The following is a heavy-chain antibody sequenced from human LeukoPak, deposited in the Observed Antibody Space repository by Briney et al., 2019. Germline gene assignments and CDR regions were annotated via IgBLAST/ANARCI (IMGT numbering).Heavy chain of an antibody. CDR1: GGSFSGYY. Sequence: SETLSLTCAVYGGSFSGYYWSWIRQPPGKGLEWIGEINHSGSTNYNPSLKGRVTISVDTSKNQFSLKLSSVTAADTAVYYCARVIPTTYYYGSGSYKYNWFDPWGQGTLVTVSS. D-gene: IGHD3-10*01. V-gene: IGHV4-34*01. J-gene: IGHJ5*02. CDR3: ARVIPTTYYYGSGSYKYNWFDP. CDR2: INHSGST.